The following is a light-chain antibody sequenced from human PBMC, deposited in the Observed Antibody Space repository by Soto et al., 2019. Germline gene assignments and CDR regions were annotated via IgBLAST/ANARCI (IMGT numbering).Light chain of an antibody. J-gene: IGLJ1*01. Sequence: CDLTPPASGSRSPVQSLTITCNEISTDVDTYNYVSWYQLHPDKAPKVMIYEVNKRPSGVSDRFSGSRSGNTASLTISGLQAEDEAHYYCSSYAGSDTFVFGTGTKVTVL. V-gene: IGLV2-8*01. CDR3: SSYAGSDTFV. CDR1: STDVDTYNY. CDR2: EVN.